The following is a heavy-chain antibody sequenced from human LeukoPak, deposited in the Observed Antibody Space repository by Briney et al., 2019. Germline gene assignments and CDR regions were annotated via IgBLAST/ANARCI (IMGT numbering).Heavy chain of an antibody. V-gene: IGHV4-34*01. D-gene: IGHD3-10*01. J-gene: IGHJ4*02. Sequence: SETLSLTCAVYGGSFSGYYRSWIRQPPGKGLEWIGEINHSGSTNYNPSLKSRVTISVDTSKNQFSLKLSSVTAADTAVYYCARVAYYYGSGTLGYWGQGTLVTASS. CDR2: INHSGST. CDR3: ARVAYYYGSGTLGY. CDR1: GGSFSGYY.